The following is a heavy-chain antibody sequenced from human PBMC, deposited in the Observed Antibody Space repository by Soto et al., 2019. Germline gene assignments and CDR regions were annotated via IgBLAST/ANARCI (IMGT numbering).Heavy chain of an antibody. Sequence: SETLSLTCAVYGGSFSGYYWSWIRQPPGKGLEWIGEINHSGSTNYNPSLKSRVTISVDTSKNQFSLKLSSVTAADTAVYYCARGRGRSGWYKGEAFDIWGQGTMVTVSS. V-gene: IGHV4-34*01. D-gene: IGHD6-19*01. J-gene: IGHJ3*02. CDR1: GGSFSGYY. CDR2: INHSGST. CDR3: ARGRGRSGWYKGEAFDI.